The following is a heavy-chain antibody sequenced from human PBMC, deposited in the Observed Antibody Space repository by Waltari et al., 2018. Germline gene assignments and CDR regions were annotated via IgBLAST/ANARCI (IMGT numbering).Heavy chain of an antibody. Sequence: QVQLVQSGTEVKIPGASVNVSCKASGYIFRRYGINWVRQAPGQGLEWMGGIIPIFGTANYAQKFQGRVTITADESTSTAYMELSSLRSEDTAVYYCARGRGLSGPFYYYYGMDVWGQGTTVTVSS. V-gene: IGHV1-69*13. CDR1: GYIFRRYG. CDR2: IIPIFGTA. CDR3: ARGRGLSGPFYYYYGMDV. J-gene: IGHJ6*02. D-gene: IGHD3-10*01.